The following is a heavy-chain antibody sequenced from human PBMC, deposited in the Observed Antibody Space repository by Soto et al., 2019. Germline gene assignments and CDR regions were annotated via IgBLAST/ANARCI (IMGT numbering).Heavy chain of an antibody. J-gene: IGHJ5*02. CDR3: ARLGYCSRTSCYSGWFDP. D-gene: IGHD2-2*01. CDR1: GFTFSSYW. CDR2: IKQDGSEK. Sequence: GGSLRLSCAASGFTFSSYWMSWVRQAPGKGLEWVANIKQDGSEKYYVDSVKGRFTISRDNAKNSLYLQMNSLRAEDTAVYYCARLGYCSRTSCYSGWFDPWGQGTLVTVSS. V-gene: IGHV3-7*03.